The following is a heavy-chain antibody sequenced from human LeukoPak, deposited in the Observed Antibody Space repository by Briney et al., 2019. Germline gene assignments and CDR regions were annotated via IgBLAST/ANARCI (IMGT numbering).Heavy chain of an antibody. D-gene: IGHD1-26*01. V-gene: IGHV4-39*07. Sequence: PSGTLSLTCAVSGGSISSSSYYWGWIRQPPGKGLEWIGSIYYSGSTYYNPSLKSRVTISVDTSKNQFSLKLSSVTAADTAVYYCARGGGARFDYWGQGTLVTVSS. CDR1: GGSISSSSYY. CDR2: IYYSGST. CDR3: ARGGGARFDY. J-gene: IGHJ4*02.